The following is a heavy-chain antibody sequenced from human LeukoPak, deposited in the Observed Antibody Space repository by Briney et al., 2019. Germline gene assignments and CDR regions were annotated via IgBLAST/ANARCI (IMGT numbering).Heavy chain of an antibody. J-gene: IGHJ6*03. Sequence: GGSLRLSCAASGFTFDDYGINWVRQGPGKGLEWVAFIRYDGSNKYYADSVKGRFTISRDNSKNTLYLQMNSLRAEDTAVYYCAKERATVTTYYYYMDVWGKGTTVTISS. V-gene: IGHV3-30*02. CDR1: GFTFDDYG. CDR3: AKERATVTTYYYYMDV. D-gene: IGHD4-17*01. CDR2: IRYDGSNK.